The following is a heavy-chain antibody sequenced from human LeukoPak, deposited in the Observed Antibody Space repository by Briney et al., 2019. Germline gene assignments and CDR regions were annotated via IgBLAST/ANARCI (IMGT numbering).Heavy chain of an antibody. CDR3: AAEVYRGGDCCPFDY. V-gene: IGHV1-58*02. D-gene: IGHD2-21*02. Sequence: SVKVSCKTSGFTFASSAMQWVRQARGQRLEWIGWIVVGSGRTNYAQKLQERITITRDMSTSTAYMELSSLSSEDTAVYYCAAEVYRGGDCCPFDYWGQGTLLTVSS. CDR2: IVVGSGRT. J-gene: IGHJ4*02. CDR1: GFTFASSA.